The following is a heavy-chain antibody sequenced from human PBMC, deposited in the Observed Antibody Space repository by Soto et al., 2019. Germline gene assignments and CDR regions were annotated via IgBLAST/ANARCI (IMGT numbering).Heavy chain of an antibody. V-gene: IGHV1-18*01. CDR2: ISAYNGNT. Sequence: ASVKVSCKASGYTFTSYGISWVRQAPGQGLEWMGWISAYNGNTNYAQKLQGRVTMTTDTSTSTAYMELSSLRSEDTAVYYCARDLSIAAAAPDWGQGTLVTVSS. D-gene: IGHD6-13*01. J-gene: IGHJ4*02. CDR3: ARDLSIAAAAPD. CDR1: GYTFTSYG.